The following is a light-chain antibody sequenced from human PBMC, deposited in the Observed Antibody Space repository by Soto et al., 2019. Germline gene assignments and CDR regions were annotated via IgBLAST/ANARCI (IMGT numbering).Light chain of an antibody. Sequence: QSELTQPPSVSGAPGQRVTISCTGSSSNTGADYDVHWYQHLPGSAPKLLIYDNNIRPSGVPDRFSGSKSGTSASLAITGLQAEDEGDYYCQSYDSSLSNLVVFGGGTKLTVL. CDR2: DNN. J-gene: IGLJ2*01. CDR3: QSYDSSLSNLVV. CDR1: SSNTGADYD. V-gene: IGLV1-40*01.